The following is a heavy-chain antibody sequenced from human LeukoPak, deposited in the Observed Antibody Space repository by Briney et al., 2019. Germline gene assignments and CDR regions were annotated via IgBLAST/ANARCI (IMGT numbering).Heavy chain of an antibody. Sequence: ASVKVSCKVPGYTLTELSMHWVRQAPGKGLEWMGGFDPEDGETIYAQKFQGRVTMTEDTSTDTAYMELSSLRSEDTAVYYCATAELTIVGATRGGAFDIWGQGTMVTVSS. CDR1: GYTLTELS. V-gene: IGHV1-24*01. J-gene: IGHJ3*02. CDR2: FDPEDGET. D-gene: IGHD1-26*01. CDR3: ATAELTIVGATRGGAFDI.